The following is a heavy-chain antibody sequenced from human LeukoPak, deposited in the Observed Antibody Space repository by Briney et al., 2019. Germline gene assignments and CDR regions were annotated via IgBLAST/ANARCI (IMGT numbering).Heavy chain of an antibody. CDR2: ISYDGSNK. D-gene: IGHD2-15*01. CDR1: GFTFSSYA. CDR3: ARSQGYCSGGSCRPNLDY. J-gene: IGHJ4*02. V-gene: IGHV3-30*04. Sequence: GGSLRLSCAASGFTFSSYAMHWVRQAPGKGLEWVAVISYDGSNKYYADSVEGRFTISRDNSKNTLYLQMNSLRAEDTAVYYCARSQGYCSGGSCRPNLDYWGQGTLVTVSS.